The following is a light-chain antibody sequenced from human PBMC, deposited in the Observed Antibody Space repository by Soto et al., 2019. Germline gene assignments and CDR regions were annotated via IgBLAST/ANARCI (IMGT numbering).Light chain of an antibody. CDR1: QSVSSN. CDR2: GAS. J-gene: IGKJ5*01. CDR3: QQYGSSPIT. V-gene: IGKV3-20*01. Sequence: EIVMTQSPATLSVSPWERATLSCRASQSVSSNLAWYQQKPGQAPGLLIYGASTRATGIPARFSGSGSGTDFTLTISRLEPEDFAVYYCQQYGSSPITFGQGTRLEIK.